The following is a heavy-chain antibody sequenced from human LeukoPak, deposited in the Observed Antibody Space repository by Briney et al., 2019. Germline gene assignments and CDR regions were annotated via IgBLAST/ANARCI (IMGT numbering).Heavy chain of an antibody. CDR1: GYTFTSYG. V-gene: IGHV1-18*01. CDR2: ISAYNGNT. CDR3: ASTIFGVVPRPPYNWFDP. Sequence: ASVKVSCKASGYTFTSYGIIWVRQAPGQGLEWMGWISAYNGNTNYAQKLQGRVTMTTDTSTSTAYMELRSLRSDDTAVYYCASTIFGVVPRPPYNWFDPWGQGTLVTVSS. J-gene: IGHJ5*02. D-gene: IGHD3-3*01.